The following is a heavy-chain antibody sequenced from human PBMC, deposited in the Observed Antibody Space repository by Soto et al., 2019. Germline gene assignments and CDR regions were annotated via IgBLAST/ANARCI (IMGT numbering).Heavy chain of an antibody. J-gene: IGHJ4*02. CDR1: GFTFSSYG. V-gene: IGHV3-30*18. CDR3: AKRAVSGSYYGIDY. CDR2: ISYDGSYK. D-gene: IGHD1-26*01. Sequence: QVQLVESGGGVVQPGRSLRLSCEASGFTFSSYGMHWVRQAPGKGLEWVAVISYDGSYKYYADSVKGRFTITRDNSKNTVYLQMNSLRAEDTAVYYCAKRAVSGSYYGIDYWGQGTLVTVSS.